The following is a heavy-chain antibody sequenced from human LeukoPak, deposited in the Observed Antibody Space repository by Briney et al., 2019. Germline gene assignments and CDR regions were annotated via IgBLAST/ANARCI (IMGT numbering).Heavy chain of an antibody. CDR1: GYTFTVYY. CDR3: ARLDMATIEAEGF. CDR2: INARTGAS. J-gene: IGHJ1*01. D-gene: IGHD5-24*01. Sequence: ASVNLSFNSSGYTFTVYYVYWMRLPHAPGKGLMRRINARTGASQYADKLQGRDTMTRDTSICTGYMELNSLRSDNTAVFYCARLDMATIEAEGFWGQGTLVTVSS. V-gene: IGHV1-2*02.